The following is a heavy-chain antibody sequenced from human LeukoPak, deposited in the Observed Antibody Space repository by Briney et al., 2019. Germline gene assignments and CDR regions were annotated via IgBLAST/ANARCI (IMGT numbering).Heavy chain of an antibody. CDR1: GGSIGSHF. J-gene: IGHJ3*01. D-gene: IGHD3-16*01. V-gene: IGHV4-59*08. Sequence: SETLSLTCTVSGGSIGSHFWTWIRQPPGKGLEWLGYVYKSGNTNYNPSLQSRVTMTLDASKNQFYLQLTSVTAADTAVYFCARDDYGVFDAFDVWGQGTVVTVSS. CDR2: VYKSGNT. CDR3: ARDDYGVFDAFDV.